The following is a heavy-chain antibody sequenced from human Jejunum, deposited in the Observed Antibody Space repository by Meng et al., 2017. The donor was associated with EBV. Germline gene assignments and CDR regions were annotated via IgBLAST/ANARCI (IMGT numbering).Heavy chain of an antibody. V-gene: IGHV1-46*01. CDR1: GDTRIEYL. D-gene: IGHD5-12*01. CDR3: VGEIVAPYSFDQ. J-gene: IGHJ4*02. Sequence: QVPRSHSRVEGKKQGAPVKLSTRPRGDTRIEYLVHRLRQAPGQGLEWMGVLNPNNAATTYAHRIRGRVTMTSDTSTSTVYMERSSLRADDTALYYCVGEIVAPYSFDQWGQGTLVTVSS. CDR2: LNPNNAAT.